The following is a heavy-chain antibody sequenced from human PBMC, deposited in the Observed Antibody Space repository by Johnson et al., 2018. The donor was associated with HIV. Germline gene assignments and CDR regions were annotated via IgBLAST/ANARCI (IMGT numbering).Heavy chain of an antibody. D-gene: IGHD1-1*01. Sequence: QVQLVESGGGVVQPGRSLRLSCAASGFTFSSYAMHWVRQAPGKGLEWVAVISYDGSNNYYADSVKGRFTISRDNSKNTLYLQMNSLRAEDTAVYYCAKVGGTTILRDAFDIWGQGTMVTVSS. CDR2: ISYDGSNN. J-gene: IGHJ3*02. CDR3: AKVGGTTILRDAFDI. V-gene: IGHV3-30*04. CDR1: GFTFSSYA.